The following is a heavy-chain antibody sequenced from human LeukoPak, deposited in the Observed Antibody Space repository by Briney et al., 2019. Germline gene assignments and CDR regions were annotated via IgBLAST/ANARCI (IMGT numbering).Heavy chain of an antibody. D-gene: IGHD2-8*02. CDR2: INHSGST. V-gene: IGHV4-34*01. CDR3: ARSLLWSTGTFDI. Sequence: SETLSLTCAVYGGSLSGYYWIWIRQPPGKGLEWIGEINHSGSTTYNPSLKSRVALSVDTSRNQVSLKLTSLTAADTAVYFCARSLLWSTGTFDIWGQGTMVAVSS. CDR1: GGSLSGYY. J-gene: IGHJ3*02.